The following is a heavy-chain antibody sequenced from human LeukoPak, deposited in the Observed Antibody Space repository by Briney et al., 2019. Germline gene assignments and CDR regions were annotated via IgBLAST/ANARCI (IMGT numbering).Heavy chain of an antibody. CDR3: ARDPRYCIGDSCYPNAFDV. Sequence: SVKVSCKASGGTFSNYAINWVRQAPGQGLEWMGRIIPIFETTTYAQKFQARVTITTDESSSTAYRELSSLRSEDTAMYYCARDPRYCIGDSCYPNAFDVWGQGTMVTISS. V-gene: IGHV1-69*05. D-gene: IGHD2-15*01. J-gene: IGHJ3*01. CDR2: IIPIFETT. CDR1: GGTFSNYA.